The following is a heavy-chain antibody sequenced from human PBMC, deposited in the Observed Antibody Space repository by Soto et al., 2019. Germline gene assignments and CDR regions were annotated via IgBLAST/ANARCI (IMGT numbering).Heavy chain of an antibody. CDR3: ARGRYCLTGRCFPNWFDS. CDR2: IYKSAPT. V-gene: IGHV4-30-4*01. D-gene: IGHD7-27*01. CDR1: GDSISNLDYF. Sequence: SETLSLTCSVSGDSISNLDYFWAWIRQPPGQALEHIGYIYKSAPTYYNPSLESRVAISVDTSKSQFSLKVTSVTAADTAVYFCARGRYCLTGRCFPNWFDSWGQGALVTV. J-gene: IGHJ5*01.